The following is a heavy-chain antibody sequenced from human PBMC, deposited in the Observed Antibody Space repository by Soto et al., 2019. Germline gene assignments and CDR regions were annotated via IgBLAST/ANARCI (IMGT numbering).Heavy chain of an antibody. D-gene: IGHD3-10*01. J-gene: IGHJ4*02. Sequence: KAXESLCLACAVSGVSINSYFWSGIRQSPGKGLEWIGHIYYSGSTSYSTSLKSRVSISVDTSKNQLSLEVHSVTAADTAVYYCARAGTNMVQFDYWGQGILVTVSS. V-gene: IGHV4-59*01. CDR3: ARAGTNMVQFDY. CDR1: GVSINSYF. CDR2: IYYSGST.